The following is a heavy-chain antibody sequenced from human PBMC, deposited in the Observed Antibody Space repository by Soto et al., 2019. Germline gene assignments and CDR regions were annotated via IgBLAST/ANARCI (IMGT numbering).Heavy chain of an antibody. CDR1: WGTFGDYG. J-gene: IGHJ6*02. CDR3: TRDNRAYGMDV. Sequence: AGGVLRVPWTAFWGTFGDYGMSWVRQAPGKGLEWVGFTRSKAYGGTTEYAASVKGRFTISRDDSKSIAYLQMNSLKTEDTAVYYCTRDNRAYGMDVWGQGTTVTVSS. CDR2: TRSKAYGGTT. V-gene: IGHV3-49*04.